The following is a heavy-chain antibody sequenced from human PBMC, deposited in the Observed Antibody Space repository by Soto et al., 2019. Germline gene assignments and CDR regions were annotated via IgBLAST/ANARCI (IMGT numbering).Heavy chain of an antibody. D-gene: IGHD1-1*01. CDR3: ARDRSYNMDV. CDR1: GFMFNAYW. CDR2: INTDGSGI. Sequence: EVQLVESGGGLDQPGGSLRLSCAASGFMFNAYWMHWVRQAPGKGLTWVSRINTDGSGINYADSVKGRFTISRDNAKNTLYLQMSSLRAEDSAVYYCARDRSYNMDVWGQGTTVTVSS. J-gene: IGHJ6*02. V-gene: IGHV3-74*01.